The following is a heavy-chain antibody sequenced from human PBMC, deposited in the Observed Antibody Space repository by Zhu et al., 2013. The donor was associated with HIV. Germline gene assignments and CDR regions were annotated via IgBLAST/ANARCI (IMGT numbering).Heavy chain of an antibody. CDR2: LNPNSGGT. CDR3: ARSHLGTTGWLDP. J-gene: IGHJ5*02. CDR1: GYTFTAHY. Sequence: QVQLVQSGAEVKKPGASVKVSCKASGYTFTAHYIHWVRQAPGQGLEWMGWLNPNSGGTGYAQNFQGRVSMTGDTSISVAYMELSRLTSDDTAMYFCARSHLGTTGWLDPWGQGTLVTVSA. V-gene: IGHV1-2*02. D-gene: IGHD1-26*01.